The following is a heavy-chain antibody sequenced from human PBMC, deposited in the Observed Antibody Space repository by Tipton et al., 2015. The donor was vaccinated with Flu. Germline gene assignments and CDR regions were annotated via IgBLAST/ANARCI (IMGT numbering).Heavy chain of an antibody. J-gene: IGHJ6*02. CDR2: IYYSGST. CDR1: GGSISGYY. Sequence: TLSLTCTVSGGSISGYYWSWIRQPPGKGLEWIGYIYYSGSTNYNPSLKSRVIISGDTSKKQISLKLSSVTAADTAVYYCARESLPDYYDYYGMDVWGQGTTVTVSS. CDR3: ARESLPDYYDYYGMDV. V-gene: IGHV4-59*01.